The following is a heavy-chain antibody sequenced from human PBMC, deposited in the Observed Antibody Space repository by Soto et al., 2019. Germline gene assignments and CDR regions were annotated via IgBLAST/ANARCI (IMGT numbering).Heavy chain of an antibody. J-gene: IGHJ4*02. CDR2: INGGSGNT. D-gene: IGHD3-10*01. V-gene: IGHV1-3*01. Sequence: SVKVSCKSSGFTFTSYAIHWLRQAPGQRPQWMGWINGGSGNTKYSQDFQGRVTFTRDTFATTAYLELSSLRSEDTAVYYCARVPPWGNSAGDYYIQHYDSWGQGTPVTVSS. CDR1: GFTFTSYA. CDR3: ARVPPWGNSAGDYYIQHYDS.